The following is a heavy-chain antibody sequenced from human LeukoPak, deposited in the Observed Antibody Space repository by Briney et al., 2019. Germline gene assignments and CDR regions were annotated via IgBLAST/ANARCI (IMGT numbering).Heavy chain of an antibody. CDR2: ISWNSGSI. V-gene: IGHV3-9*01. D-gene: IGHD3-22*01. CDR1: GFTFDDYA. Sequence: GGSLRLSCAASGFTFDDYAMHWVRQAPGKGLEWVSGISWNSGSIGYADSVKGRFTISRDNAKNTLYLQMNSLRAEDTAVYYCARDVYYYDSSGPAPFDAFDIWGQGTMVTVSS. CDR3: ARDVYYYDSSGPAPFDAFDI. J-gene: IGHJ3*02.